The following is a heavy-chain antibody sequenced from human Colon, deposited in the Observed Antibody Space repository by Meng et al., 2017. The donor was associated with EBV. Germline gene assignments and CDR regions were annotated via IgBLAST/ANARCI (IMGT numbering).Heavy chain of an antibody. D-gene: IGHD3-10*01. CDR3: VRDTRRGGGWFDP. J-gene: IGHJ5*02. CDR1: GDSITSGDYS. Sequence: QLQESGSGLVRPYQTLSLTCAVSGDSITSGDYSWTWIRQPPGKGLEWIGYIYHGVNIYYTPSLRSRVTISVDKSRNQFSLKLTSVSAADTAVYYCVRDTRRGGGWFDPWGQGTLVTVSS. CDR2: IYHGVNI. V-gene: IGHV4-30-2*01.